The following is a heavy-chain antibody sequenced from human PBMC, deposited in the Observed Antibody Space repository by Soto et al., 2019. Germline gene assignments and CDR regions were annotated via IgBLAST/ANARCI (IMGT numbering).Heavy chain of an antibody. D-gene: IGHD2-21*02. CDR3: AKTLEVTPDAFDI. CDR1: GFTFSSYG. CDR2: ISYDGSNK. J-gene: IGHJ3*02. V-gene: IGHV3-30*18. Sequence: GGSLRLSCAASGFTFSSYGMHWVRQAPGKGLEWVAVISYDGSNKYYADSVKGRFTISRDNSKNTLYLQMNSLRAEDTAVYYCAKTLEVTPDAFDIWGQGTMVTVSS.